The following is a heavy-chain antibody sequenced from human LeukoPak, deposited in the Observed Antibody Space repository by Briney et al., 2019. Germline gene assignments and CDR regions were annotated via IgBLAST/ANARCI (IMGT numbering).Heavy chain of an antibody. V-gene: IGHV1-18*01. Sequence: ASVKVSCKASGYTFTSYGISWVRQAPGQGLEWMGWISAYNGNTNYARKLQGRVTMTTDPSTSTAYMELRSLRSDDTAVYYCARVGYCSGGSCYGNWFDPWGQGTLVTVSS. CDR2: ISAYNGNT. CDR3: ARVGYCSGGSCYGNWFDP. D-gene: IGHD2-15*01. J-gene: IGHJ5*02. CDR1: GYTFTSYG.